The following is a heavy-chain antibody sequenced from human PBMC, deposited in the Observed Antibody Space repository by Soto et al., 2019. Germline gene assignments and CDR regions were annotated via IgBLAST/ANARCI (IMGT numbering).Heavy chain of an antibody. J-gene: IGHJ6*02. D-gene: IGHD3-10*01. CDR3: AREVRLYYLSPLLSDGWYYYGMDV. CDR1: GGSFSGYY. CDR2: TNHSGST. V-gene: IGHV4-34*01. Sequence: SETLSLTCAVYGGSFSGYYWSWIRQPPGKGLEWIGETNHSGSTNYNPSLKSRVTISVDTSKNQFSLKLSSVTAADTAVYYCAREVRLYYLSPLLSDGWYYYGMDVWGQGTTVTVSS.